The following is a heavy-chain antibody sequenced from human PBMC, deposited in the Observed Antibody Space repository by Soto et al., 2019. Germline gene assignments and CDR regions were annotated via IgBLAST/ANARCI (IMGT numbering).Heavy chain of an antibody. CDR1: GFTFSVHS. CDR3: ARDSDIYYGMDV. CDR2: ISSTSSAR. J-gene: IGHJ6*02. D-gene: IGHD3-9*01. V-gene: IGHV3-48*02. Sequence: GGSLRLSCVASGFTFSVHSMNWVRRAPGKGLEWVSYISSTSSARYYADSVRGRFTISRDNVKYPLYLQMNSLTDEDTAVYYCARDSDIYYGMDVWGQGTTVTVSS.